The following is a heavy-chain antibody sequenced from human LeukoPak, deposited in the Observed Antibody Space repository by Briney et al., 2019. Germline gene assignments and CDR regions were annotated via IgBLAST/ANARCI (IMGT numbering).Heavy chain of an antibody. Sequence: SVKVSFQASGGTFSNYAINWVGQARGQGLEWMGGIIPIFGTANYAQKFQGRVTITADESTSTAYMELSSLRSEDTAVYYCATVGDPPTFLDYWGQGTLVTVSS. D-gene: IGHD4-17*01. CDR1: GGTFSNYA. V-gene: IGHV1-69*13. CDR2: IIPIFGTA. CDR3: ATVGDPPTFLDY. J-gene: IGHJ4*02.